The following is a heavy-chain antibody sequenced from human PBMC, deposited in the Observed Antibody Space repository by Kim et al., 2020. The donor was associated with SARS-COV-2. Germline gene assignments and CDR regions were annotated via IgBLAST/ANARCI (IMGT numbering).Heavy chain of an antibody. CDR1: GYTFTSYY. V-gene: IGHV1-46*01. D-gene: IGHD2-21*02. J-gene: IGHJ5*02. CDR2: INPSGGST. CDR3: ARDGCGGDCYYLTNWFDP. Sequence: ASVKVSCKASGYTFTSYYMHWVRQAPGQGLEWMGIINPSGGSTSYAQKFQGRVTMTRDTSTSTVYMELSSLRSEDTAVYYCARDGCGGDCYYLTNWFDPWGQGTLVTVSS.